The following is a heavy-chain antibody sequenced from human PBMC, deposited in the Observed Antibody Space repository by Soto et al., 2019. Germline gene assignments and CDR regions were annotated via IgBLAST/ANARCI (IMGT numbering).Heavy chain of an antibody. CDR3: TGAYYDVSGYSLDP. Sequence: SETLSLTCAVSGGSISSGYWSWIRQPPGKGLEWIGYIYYGGSINYNPSLKSRVIISVDTAKNQFSLRLSSVSAADTAVYYCTGAYYDVSGYSLDPWGQGTSVTVSS. D-gene: IGHD3-22*01. V-gene: IGHV4-59*01. J-gene: IGHJ5*02. CDR2: IYYGGSI. CDR1: GGSISSGY.